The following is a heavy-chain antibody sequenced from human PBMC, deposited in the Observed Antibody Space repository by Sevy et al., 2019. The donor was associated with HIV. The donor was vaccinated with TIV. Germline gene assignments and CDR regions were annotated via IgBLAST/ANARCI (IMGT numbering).Heavy chain of an antibody. CDR2: TYDGGTN. CDR1: GFSISSDYY. J-gene: IGHJ4*02. D-gene: IGHD3-10*01. V-gene: IGHV4-38-2*02. CDR3: ARDYYGSGSYYEFVY. Sequence: SETLSLTCTVSGFSISSDYYWGWFRRPQGRGREGFGMTYDGGTNYYNPSLKSRVTISIDTSKNQFSLKLSSVTAADTAVYYCARDYYGSGSYYEFVYWGQGTLVTVSS.